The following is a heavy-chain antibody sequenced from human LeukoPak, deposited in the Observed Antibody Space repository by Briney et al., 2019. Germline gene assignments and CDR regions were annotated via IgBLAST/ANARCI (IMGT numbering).Heavy chain of an antibody. CDR3: ASNNGDYDYFDY. J-gene: IGHJ4*02. V-gene: IGHV4-59*01. CDR1: GGSISSYY. D-gene: IGHD4-17*01. CDR2: IYYSGST. Sequence: SETLSLTCTVSGGSISSYYWSWIRQPPGKGLEWIGYIYYSGSTNYNPSLKSRVTISVDTSKNQFSLKLSSVTAADTAVYHCASNNGDYDYFDYWGQGTLVTVSS.